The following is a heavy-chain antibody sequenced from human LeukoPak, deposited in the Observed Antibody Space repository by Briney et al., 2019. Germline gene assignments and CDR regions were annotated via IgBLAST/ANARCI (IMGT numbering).Heavy chain of an antibody. D-gene: IGHD3-10*01. CDR1: GYTFTSYD. CDR3: ARLSAYGSGSYTRYNWFDP. CDR2: MNPNSGNT. J-gene: IGHJ5*02. Sequence: ASVKVSCKASGYTFTSYDINWVRQATGQGLEWMGWMNPNSGNTGYAQKFQGRVTMTRNTSISTAYMELSSLRSEDTAVYYCARLSAYGSGSYTRYNWFDPWGQGTLVTVSS. V-gene: IGHV1-8*01.